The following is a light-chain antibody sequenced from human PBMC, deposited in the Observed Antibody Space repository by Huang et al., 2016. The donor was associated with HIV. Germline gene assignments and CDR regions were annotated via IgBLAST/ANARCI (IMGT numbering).Light chain of an antibody. CDR3: MQALQTPYT. V-gene: IGKV2-28*01. CDR2: LGS. CDR1: QSLLHRNGNNH. J-gene: IGKJ2*01. Sequence: DIVMTQSPLSLPVTPGEPASISCRSSQSLLHRNGNNHLDWYLQRPGQSPQLLIYLGSNRASGVPDRFSGSGSVTYFTLKISRVAAEDVGVYYCMQALQTPYTFGQGTKLEIK.